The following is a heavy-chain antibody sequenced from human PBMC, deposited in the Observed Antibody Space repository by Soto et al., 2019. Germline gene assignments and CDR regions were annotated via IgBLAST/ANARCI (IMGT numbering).Heavy chain of an antibody. J-gene: IGHJ6*02. CDR3: ARYYCSSTSCSLGRYYYGMDV. CDR1: GYSFTIYC. CDR2: IYPGDSDT. V-gene: IGHV5-51*01. Sequence: PGESLKISCNGSGYSFTIYCIGLVLQMPGKGLDWMGIIYPGDSDTRYSPSFQGQVTISADKSISTAYLQWSSLKASDTAMYYCARYYCSSTSCSLGRYYYGMDVWGQGTTVTVSS. D-gene: IGHD2-2*01.